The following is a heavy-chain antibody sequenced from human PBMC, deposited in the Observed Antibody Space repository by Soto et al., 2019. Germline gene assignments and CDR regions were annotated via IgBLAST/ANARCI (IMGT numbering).Heavy chain of an antibody. V-gene: IGHV3-21*01. J-gene: IGHJ6*02. D-gene: IGHD1-26*01. CDR2: ISSSSSYI. CDR1: GFTFSSYS. CDR3: ASRKSVGATDDYYYYGMDV. Sequence: PGGSLRLSCAASGFTFSSYSMNWVRQAPGKGLEWVSSISSSSSYIYYADSVKGRFTISRDNAKNSLYLQMNSLRAEDTAVYYCASRKSVGATDDYYYYGMDVWGQGTTVTVSS.